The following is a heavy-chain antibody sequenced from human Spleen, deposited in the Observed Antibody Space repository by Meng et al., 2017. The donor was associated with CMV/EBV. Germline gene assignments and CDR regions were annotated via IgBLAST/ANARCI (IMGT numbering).Heavy chain of an antibody. J-gene: IGHJ4*02. V-gene: IGHV1-69*10. Sequence: SVKVSCNATGGTFSSYAISWVRQAPGQGLEWMGWIIPILGIANYAQKFQGRVTITADKSTSTAYMELSSLRSEDTAVYYCATGIAARPGIFDYWGQGTLVTVSS. CDR2: IIPILGIA. CDR1: GGTFSSYA. CDR3: ATGIAARPGIFDY. D-gene: IGHD6-6*01.